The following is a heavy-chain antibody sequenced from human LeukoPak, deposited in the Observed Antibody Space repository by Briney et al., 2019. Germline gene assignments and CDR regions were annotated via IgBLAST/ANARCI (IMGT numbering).Heavy chain of an antibody. CDR1: GFTFDDYA. CDR3: AKDNPVVPAAMFY. CDR2: ISWNSGSI. V-gene: IGHV3-9*01. D-gene: IGHD2-2*01. Sequence: PGGSLRPSCAASGFTFDDYAMHWVRQAPGKGLEWVSGISWNSGSIGYADSVKGRFTISRDNAKNSLYLQMNSLRAEDTALYYCAKDNPVVPAAMFYWGQGTLVTVSS. J-gene: IGHJ4*02.